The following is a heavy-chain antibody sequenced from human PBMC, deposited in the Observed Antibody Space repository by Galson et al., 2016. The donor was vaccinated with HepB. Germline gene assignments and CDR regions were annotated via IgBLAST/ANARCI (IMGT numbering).Heavy chain of an antibody. J-gene: IGHJ6*02. CDR1: GFSVSNNY. D-gene: IGHD1-7*01. CDR3: AKDHTGSTVGWSDGMDV. Sequence: SLRLSCAPSGFSVSNNYMNWVRQAPGKGLEWVSVIYSGDYTYYADSVKGRFTISRDISKNTLFLQLSSLRVEDTAVYYCAKDHTGSTVGWSDGMDVWGQGTRVAVSS. V-gene: IGHV3-53*01. CDR2: IYSGDYT.